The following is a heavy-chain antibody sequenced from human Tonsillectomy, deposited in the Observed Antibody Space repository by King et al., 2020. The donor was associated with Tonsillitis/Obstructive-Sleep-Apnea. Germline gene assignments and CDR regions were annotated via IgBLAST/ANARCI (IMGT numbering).Heavy chain of an antibody. CDR2: ISHSGRT. CDR1: GGSFSGYY. Sequence: VQLPQWGAGLLKPSETLSLTCDVYGGSFSGYYWTWIRQPPGKGLEWIGEISHSGRTNYHPSLKSRVTISLDTSKKQFSLRLTSVTAADTAVYYCAGVTPTHAHYYYYYMDVWGKGTTVTVS. CDR3: AGVTPTHAHYYYYYMDV. V-gene: IGHV4-34*01. J-gene: IGHJ6*03. D-gene: IGHD2-2*01.